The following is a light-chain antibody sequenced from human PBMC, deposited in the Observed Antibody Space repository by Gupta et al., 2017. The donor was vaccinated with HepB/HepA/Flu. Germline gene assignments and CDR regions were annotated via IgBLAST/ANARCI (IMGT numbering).Light chain of an antibody. J-gene: IGLJ3*02. V-gene: IGLV1-44*01. CDR3: AAWEGSLNGWV. Sequence: QSVLTQPPPAPASPGQRVTISCPGSSANVGGNTVNWYQQLPGMAPKLVIYSNNQRPPGVPDRFSGSKSGTSASLAISGLQSEDEGDYYCAAWEGSLNGWVFGGGTKVTVL. CDR1: SANVGGNT. CDR2: SNN.